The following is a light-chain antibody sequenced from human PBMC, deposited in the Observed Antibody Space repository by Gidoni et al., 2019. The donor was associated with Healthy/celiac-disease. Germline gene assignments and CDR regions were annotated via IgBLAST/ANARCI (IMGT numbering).Light chain of an antibody. CDR1: QSVNSN. CDR2: GAS. J-gene: IGKJ1*01. Sequence: EIVMTQSPATLSVSPGERATLSCRASQSVNSNLAWYQQKPGQAPRRLIYGASTRATGIPARFSGSGSGTEFTLTISSLQSEDFAVYYCQQYNNWPETFGQGTKVEIK. V-gene: IGKV3-15*01. CDR3: QQYNNWPET.